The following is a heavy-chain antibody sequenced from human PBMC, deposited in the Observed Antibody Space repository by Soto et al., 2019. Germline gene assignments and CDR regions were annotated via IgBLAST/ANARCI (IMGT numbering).Heavy chain of an antibody. CDR2: IIPIFGTA. D-gene: IGHD2-15*01. Sequence: SVKVSCKGSGGTFSSYAISWVRQAPGQGREWMGGIIPIFGTANYAQKFQGRGTITADKSTSTAYMELSSLRSEDTAVYYWARTITGRSRHYYYYGMDVWGQGTTVTVSS. J-gene: IGHJ6*02. CDR3: ARTITGRSRHYYYYGMDV. CDR1: GGTFSSYA. V-gene: IGHV1-69*06.